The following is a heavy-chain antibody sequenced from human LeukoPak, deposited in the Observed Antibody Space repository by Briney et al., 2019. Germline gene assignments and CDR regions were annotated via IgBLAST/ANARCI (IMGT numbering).Heavy chain of an antibody. CDR2: IYSGGST. J-gene: IGHJ3*02. CDR3: AKGAIAVAGDAFDI. Sequence: GGSLRLSCAASGFTVSSNYMSWVRQAPGKGLEWVSVIYSGGSTYYADSVKGRFTISRDNSKNTLYLQMNSLRAEDTAVYYCAKGAIAVAGDAFDIWGQGTMVTVSS. CDR1: GFTVSSNY. V-gene: IGHV3-53*01. D-gene: IGHD6-19*01.